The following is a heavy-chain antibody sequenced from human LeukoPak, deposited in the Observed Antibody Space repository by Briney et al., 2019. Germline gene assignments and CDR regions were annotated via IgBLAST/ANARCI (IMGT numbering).Heavy chain of an antibody. CDR2: IYYSGST. J-gene: IGHJ4*02. CDR1: GVSISSSSYY. Sequence: SETLSLTCTVSGVSISSSSYYWGWIRQPPGKGLEWIGSIYYSGSTYYNPSLKSRVTISVDTSKNQLSLKLSSVTAADTAVYYCARLPRGYSGYEPYFDYWGQGTLVTVSS. V-gene: IGHV4-39*01. CDR3: ARLPRGYSGYEPYFDY. D-gene: IGHD5-12*01.